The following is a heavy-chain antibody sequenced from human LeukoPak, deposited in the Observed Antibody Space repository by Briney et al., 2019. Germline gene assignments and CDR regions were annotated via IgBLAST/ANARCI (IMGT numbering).Heavy chain of an antibody. CDR3: VAHYASGSLDY. CDR1: GYPFNTYG. CDR2: INTHNGNT. V-gene: IGHV1-18*01. J-gene: IGHJ4*02. Sequence: ASVTVSCKTSGYPFNTYGIIWVRQAPGQGLESMGWINTHNGNTNYAQKFQGRVTMTTDRPTSTAYMELTSLRNDDTAVYYCVAHYASGSLDYWGQGTLVTVSS. D-gene: IGHD3-10*01.